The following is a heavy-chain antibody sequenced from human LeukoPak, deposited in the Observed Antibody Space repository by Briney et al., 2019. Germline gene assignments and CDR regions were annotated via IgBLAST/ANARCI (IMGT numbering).Heavy chain of an antibody. CDR3: ARDQRVTGRPDVDY. V-gene: IGHV3-74*03. Sequence: GGSLRLSCAASGFTFRNHWMHWVRQTPGKGLVWVSRISSDGSSTTYADSVKGRFTISRDNAKNTLYLQMNNLRAEDTAMYYCARDQRVTGRPDVDYWGQGTLVIVSS. J-gene: IGHJ4*02. CDR1: GFTFRNHW. CDR2: ISSDGSST. D-gene: IGHD6-6*01.